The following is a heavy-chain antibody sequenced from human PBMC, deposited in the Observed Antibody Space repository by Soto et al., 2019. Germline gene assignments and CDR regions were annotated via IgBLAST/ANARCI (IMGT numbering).Heavy chain of an antibody. V-gene: IGHV3-33*01. CDR3: ARDTNYYGAGVNYYGMDV. J-gene: IGHJ6*02. CDR2: IWYDGRNK. Sequence: QVQLVESGGGVVQPGRSLRLSCAASGFTFTSYGMHWVRQAPGKGLEWAAVIWYDGRNKYYADSVKGRFTISRDNSKNKLYLQRNSLRAEDTAVYYCARDTNYYGAGVNYYGMDVWGQGTTGTVSS. D-gene: IGHD3-10*01. CDR1: GFTFTSYG.